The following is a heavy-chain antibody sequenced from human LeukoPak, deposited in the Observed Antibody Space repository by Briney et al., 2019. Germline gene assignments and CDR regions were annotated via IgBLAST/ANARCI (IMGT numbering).Heavy chain of an antibody. D-gene: IGHD3-22*01. V-gene: IGHV1-24*01. Sequence: ASVKVSXKVSGYTLSEISMHWVRQAPGKGLEWMGGFDPEDSETIYAQKFQGRVTMTEDTSTDTAYMELSSLRSEDTAVYYCATDPYDTSGYSLDYWGQGTLVTVSS. CDR2: FDPEDSET. J-gene: IGHJ4*02. CDR1: GYTLSEIS. CDR3: ATDPYDTSGYSLDY.